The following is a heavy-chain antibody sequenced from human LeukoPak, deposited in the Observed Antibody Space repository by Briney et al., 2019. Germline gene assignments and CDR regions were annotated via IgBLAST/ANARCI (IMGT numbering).Heavy chain of an antibody. D-gene: IGHD2-2*01. V-gene: IGHV3-21*01. CDR3: ARDCYLVGTSCHFDY. CDR2: ISSSSSYI. J-gene: IGHJ4*02. Sequence: PGGSLRLSCAASGFTFSSYSMNWVRQAPGKGLEWVSSISSSSSYIYYADSVKGRFTISRDNAKNSLYLQMNSLRAEDTAVYYCARDCYLVGTSCHFDYRGQGTLVTVSS. CDR1: GFTFSSYS.